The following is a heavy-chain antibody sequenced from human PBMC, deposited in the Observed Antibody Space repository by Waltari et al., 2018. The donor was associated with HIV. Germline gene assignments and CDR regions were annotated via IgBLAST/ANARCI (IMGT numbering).Heavy chain of an antibody. V-gene: IGHV4-39*07. CDR1: GGSISSSSYY. Sequence: QLQLQESGPGLVKPSETLSLTCTVSGGSISSSSYYWGWIRQPPGKGLEWIGSIYYSGSTYYNPSLKSRVTISVDTSKNQFSLKLSSVTAADTAVYYCARGAIFGINWFDPWGQGTLVTVSS. J-gene: IGHJ5*02. CDR2: IYYSGST. D-gene: IGHD3-3*01. CDR3: ARGAIFGINWFDP.